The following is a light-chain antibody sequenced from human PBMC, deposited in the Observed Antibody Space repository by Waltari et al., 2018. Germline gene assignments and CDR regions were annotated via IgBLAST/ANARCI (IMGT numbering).Light chain of an antibody. V-gene: IGKV3-20*01. J-gene: IGKJ1*01. CDR2: RAS. Sequence: EIVLTQSPGTASFSPGERATLSCRASQSVGSSSLAWYQQKPCQAPRLVIYRASRRATGIPDRFSGSGSGTDFSLTISRLEPEDFAVYYCQQHGTLPATFGQGTKVEIK. CDR1: QSVGSSS. CDR3: QQHGTLPAT.